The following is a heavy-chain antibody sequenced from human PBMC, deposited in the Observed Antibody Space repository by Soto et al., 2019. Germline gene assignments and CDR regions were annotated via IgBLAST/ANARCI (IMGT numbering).Heavy chain of an antibody. CDR3: ARVEHSSSWYGNYYYYYMDV. J-gene: IGHJ6*03. D-gene: IGHD6-13*01. CDR1: GGTFSSYT. CDR2: IIPILGIA. Sequence: SVKVSCKASGGTFSSYTISWVRQAPGQGLEWMGRIIPILGIANYAQKFQGRVTITADKSTSTAYRELSSLRSEDTAVYYCARVEHSSSWYGNYYYYYMDVWGKGTTVTVSS. V-gene: IGHV1-69*02.